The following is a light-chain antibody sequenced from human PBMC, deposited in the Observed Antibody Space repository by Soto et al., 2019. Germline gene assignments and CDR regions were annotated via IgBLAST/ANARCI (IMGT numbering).Light chain of an antibody. Sequence: EIVLTQSPATLSLSPGERATLSCRASQSVSTYLAWYQQKPGQAPRLLIYDASNRATGIPARFSGSGSGTDFTLTISSLEPEDFAVYYCQSGTFGQGTKVEIK. J-gene: IGKJ1*01. CDR1: QSVSTY. CDR3: QSGT. V-gene: IGKV3-11*01. CDR2: DAS.